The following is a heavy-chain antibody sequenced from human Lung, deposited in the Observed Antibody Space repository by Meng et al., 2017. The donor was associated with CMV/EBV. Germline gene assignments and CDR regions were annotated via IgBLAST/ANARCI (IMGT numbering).Heavy chain of an antibody. D-gene: IGHD2-2*02. CDR2: IIPIFGTA. CDR3: ARIGLCSGTTCYTGDYSSRHFDY. CDR1: A. J-gene: IGHJ4*02. V-gene: IGHV1-69*05. Sequence: ALSWVRKAPGQGLEWMGGIIPIFGTANYAQNFQGRVTITTDESRSTAYMELSSLRSEDTAVYYCARIGLCSGTTCYTGDYSSRHFDYWGQGTLVTVSS.